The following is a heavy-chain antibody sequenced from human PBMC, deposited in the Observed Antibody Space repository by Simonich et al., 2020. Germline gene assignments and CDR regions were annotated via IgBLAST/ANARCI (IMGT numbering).Heavy chain of an antibody. CDR2: SIPILGKA. J-gene: IGHJ4*02. Sequence: QVQLVQSGAEVKKPGSSVKVSCKASGGAFSRYAISWVRQAPGQGLEWMRGSIPILGKANPAQKCQGRVPMTADKSTSTAYMELSSLRSEDTAVYYCARTNTMRELDTMVRGVDYFDYWGQGTLVTVSS. V-gene: IGHV1-69*06. D-gene: IGHD3-10*01. CDR3: ARTNTMRELDTMVRGVDYFDY. CDR1: GGAFSRYA.